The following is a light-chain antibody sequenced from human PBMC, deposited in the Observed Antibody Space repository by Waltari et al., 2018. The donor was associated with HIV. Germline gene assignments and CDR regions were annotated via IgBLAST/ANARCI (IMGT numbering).Light chain of an antibody. J-gene: IGLJ2*01. V-gene: IGLV3-1*01. CDR3: QVFDGRIMI. CDR1: NLGDRY. Sequence: SYVVSQPPSVSVSPGQTATISCSGDNLGDRYVCWYQQKSGQSPLQIIYQDVKRRSGIPERFSAVNSGNTATLTISGTQGVDEADYFCQVFDGRIMIFGGGTKLTVL. CDR2: QDV.